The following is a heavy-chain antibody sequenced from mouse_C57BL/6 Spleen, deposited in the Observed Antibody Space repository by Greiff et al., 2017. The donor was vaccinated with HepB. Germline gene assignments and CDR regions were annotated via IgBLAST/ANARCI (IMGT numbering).Heavy chain of an antibody. V-gene: IGHV3-6*01. CDR1: GYSITSGYY. D-gene: IGHD2-3*01. CDR3: ARVDGYYGDYAMDY. CDR2: ISYDGSN. Sequence: EVQLQESGPGLVKPSQSLSLTCSVTGYSITSGYYWNWIRQFPGNKLEWMGYISYDGSNNYNPSLKNRISITRDTSKNQFFLKLNSVTTEDTATYYCARVDGYYGDYAMDYWGQGTSVTVSS. J-gene: IGHJ4*01.